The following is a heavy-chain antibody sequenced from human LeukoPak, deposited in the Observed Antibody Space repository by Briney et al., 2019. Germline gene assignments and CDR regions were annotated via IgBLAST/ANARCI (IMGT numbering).Heavy chain of an antibody. CDR1: GGSIIGHW. CDR2: IFYSGGST. CDR3: ARRNTADASIDF. Sequence: SETLSLTCTVSGGSIIGHWWSWIRQPPGKGLEWIGDIFYSGGSTNYNPSLKSRLSMSLDTSKNQFSLKLTSVTAADTAMYYCARRNTADASIDFWGQGTLVTASS. D-gene: IGHD2/OR15-2a*01. V-gene: IGHV4-59*08. J-gene: IGHJ4*02.